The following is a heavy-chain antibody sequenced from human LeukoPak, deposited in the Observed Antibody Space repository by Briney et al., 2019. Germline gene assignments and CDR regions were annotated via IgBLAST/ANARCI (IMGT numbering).Heavy chain of an antibody. CDR1: GFTFSSYW. Sequence: PGGSLRLSCAASGFTFSSYWMSWVRQAPGKGLEWVAVISYDGSNKYYADSVKGRFTISRDNSKNTLYLQMNSLRAEDTAAYYCAGTYDSSGYYPDKVDYWGQGTLVTVSS. D-gene: IGHD3-22*01. CDR2: ISYDGSNK. J-gene: IGHJ4*02. V-gene: IGHV3-30*03. CDR3: AGTYDSSGYYPDKVDY.